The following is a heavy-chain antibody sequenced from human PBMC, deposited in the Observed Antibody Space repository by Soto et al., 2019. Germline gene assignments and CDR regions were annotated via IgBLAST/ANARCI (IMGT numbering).Heavy chain of an antibody. CDR1: GYSISSGYY. CDR2: IYHSGST. D-gene: IGHD4-17*01. V-gene: IGHV4-38-2*01. CDR3: ARDDYGDYGYYYYGMDV. Sequence: PSETLSLTCAVSGYSISSGYYWGWIRQPPGKGLEWIGSIYHSGSTYYNPSLKSRVTISVGTSKNQFSLKLSSVTAADTAVYYCARDDYGDYGYYYYGMDVWGQGTTVTVSS. J-gene: IGHJ6*02.